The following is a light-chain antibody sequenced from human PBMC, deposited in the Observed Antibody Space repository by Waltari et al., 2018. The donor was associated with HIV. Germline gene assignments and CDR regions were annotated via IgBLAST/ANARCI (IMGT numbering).Light chain of an antibody. Sequence: QPLFTQPPSASGPPGQRVSVPSSGCNSNIRTNTVNWNQPLPGTAPKHLIYSNNQRPSGVPARFSGSRSGTSASLASSGLQSEEEADYYCAVWDDSLKGRVFGTGTKVTVL. V-gene: IGLV1-44*01. J-gene: IGLJ1*01. CDR3: AVWDDSLKGRV. CDR1: NSNIRTNT. CDR2: SNN.